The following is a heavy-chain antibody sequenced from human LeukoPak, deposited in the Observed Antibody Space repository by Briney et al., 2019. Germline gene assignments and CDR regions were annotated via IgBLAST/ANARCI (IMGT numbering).Heavy chain of an antibody. J-gene: IGHJ3*02. CDR2: ISGSGDST. V-gene: IGHV3-23*01. CDR1: GFTFSSYA. CDR3: AKSFNYDSSGYYLNAFDI. Sequence: GGSLRLSCAASGFTFSSYAMSWVRQAPGKGLEWVSAISGSGDSTYYADSVKGRFTISRDNSKNTLYLQMNSLRAEDTAVYYCAKSFNYDSSGYYLNAFDIWGQGTMVTVSS. D-gene: IGHD3-22*01.